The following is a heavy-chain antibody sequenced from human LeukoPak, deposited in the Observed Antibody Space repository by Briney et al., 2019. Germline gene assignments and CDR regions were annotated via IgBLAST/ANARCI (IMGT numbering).Heavy chain of an antibody. CDR2: INHSGST. Sequence: GSLRLSCAASGFTFSSYSMNWVRQAPGKGLEWIGEINHSGSTNYNPSLKSRVTISVDTSKNQFSLKLSSVTAADTAVYYCARATPKTGITGTTKRFDPWGQGTLVTVSS. CDR1: GFTFSSYS. V-gene: IGHV4-34*01. D-gene: IGHD1-7*01. J-gene: IGHJ5*02. CDR3: ARATPKTGITGTTKRFDP.